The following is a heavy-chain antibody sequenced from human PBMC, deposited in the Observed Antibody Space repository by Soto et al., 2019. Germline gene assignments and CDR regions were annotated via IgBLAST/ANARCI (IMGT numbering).Heavy chain of an antibody. Sequence: LETLSLTCAVYGGSFSGYYWSWVRQPPGKGLEWIGEINHSGSTNYNPSLKSRVTISVDTSKNQFSLKLSSVTAADTAVYYCASANSSSYTRGGSFDYWGQGTLVTVSS. CDR2: INHSGST. CDR1: GGSFSGYY. V-gene: IGHV4-34*01. D-gene: IGHD6-6*01. CDR3: ASANSSSYTRGGSFDY. J-gene: IGHJ4*02.